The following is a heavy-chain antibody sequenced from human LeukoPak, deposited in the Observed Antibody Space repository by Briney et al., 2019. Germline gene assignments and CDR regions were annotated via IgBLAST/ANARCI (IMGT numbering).Heavy chain of an antibody. J-gene: IGHJ4*02. V-gene: IGHV1-24*01. Sequence: GASVTVSCKVSGYTLTELSMHWVRQAPGKGLEWMGGFDPEDGETIYAQKFQGRVTMTEDTSTDTAYMELSSLRSEDTAVYYCATVNWNDPEDYTLDYWGQGTLVTVSS. CDR1: GYTLTELS. CDR2: FDPEDGET. CDR3: ATVNWNDPEDYTLDY. D-gene: IGHD1-20*01.